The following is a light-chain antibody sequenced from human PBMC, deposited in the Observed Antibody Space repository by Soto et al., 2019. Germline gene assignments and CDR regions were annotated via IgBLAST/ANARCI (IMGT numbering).Light chain of an antibody. J-gene: IGLJ1*01. CDR2: HDS. V-gene: IGLV3-21*04. CDR3: QVWDSTTDQYV. Sequence: SYELTQPPSVSVAPGKTARITCGGDDIGTKSVHWYQQKPGQAPVLVIHHDSDRPSGIPERFSGSNSENTATLTISRVEAGDEADFYCQVWDSTTDQYVFGTGTKVTVL. CDR1: DIGTKS.